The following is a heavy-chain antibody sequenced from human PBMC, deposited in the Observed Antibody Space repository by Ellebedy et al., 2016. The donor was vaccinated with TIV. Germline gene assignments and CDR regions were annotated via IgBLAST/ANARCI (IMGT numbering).Heavy chain of an antibody. CDR2: IYHGGST. D-gene: IGHD5-12*01. J-gene: IGHJ4*01. CDR3: AKYSGYDIFFDS. CDR1: GASITNSY. Sequence: SETLSLTXTVSGASITNSYWSWLRQPPGKGLEYLGYIYHGGSTNYSPSLKGRVTMSIDTSKNQFSLKLTSVTAADTAVYYCAKYSGYDIFFDSWGHGTLVAVSS. V-gene: IGHV4-59*01.